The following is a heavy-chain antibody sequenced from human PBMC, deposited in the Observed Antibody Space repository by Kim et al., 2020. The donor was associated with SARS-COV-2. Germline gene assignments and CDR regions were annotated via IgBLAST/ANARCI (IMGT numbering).Heavy chain of an antibody. CDR3: AKNPTSSRVGLDS. D-gene: IGHD3-10*01. Sequence: SETLSLTCTVSGGSVSSSNYYWGWIRQPPGKGLEWIGRIYYTGSTSYNPSLKSRVTISLETSKNHFSLKLTSVTAADTAVYYCAKNPTSSRVGLDSWGPGAMVVVSS. V-gene: IGHV4-39*02. CDR2: IYYTGST. J-gene: IGHJ4*02. CDR1: GGSVSSSNYY.